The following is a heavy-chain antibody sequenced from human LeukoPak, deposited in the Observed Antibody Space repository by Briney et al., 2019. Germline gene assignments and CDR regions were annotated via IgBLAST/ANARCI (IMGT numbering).Heavy chain of an antibody. D-gene: IGHD4-17*01. V-gene: IGHV3-21*01. CDR1: GFTFSSYS. CDR2: ISSSSSYI. J-gene: IGHJ4*02. Sequence: PGGSLRLSCAASGFTFSSYSMNWVRQAPGKGLEWVSSISSSSSYIYYADSVKSRFTISRDNAKNSLYLQMNSLRAEDTAVYYCARVSHDGDGDYDLDYWGQGTLVTVSS. CDR3: ARVSHDGDGDYDLDY.